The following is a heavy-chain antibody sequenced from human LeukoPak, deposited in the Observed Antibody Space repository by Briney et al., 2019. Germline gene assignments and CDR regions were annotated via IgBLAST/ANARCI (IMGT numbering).Heavy chain of an antibody. J-gene: IGHJ3*02. CDR2: IYYSGST. CDR3: ARAGRWEGRPHAIDI. Sequence: GSLRLSCAASGFTVSSNYMSWVRQAPGKGLEWIGSIYYSGSTYYNPSLKSRVTISVDTSKSQFSLKLSSVTAADTAVYYCARAGRWEGRPHAIDIWGQGTMVTVSS. V-gene: IGHV4-59*02. D-gene: IGHD1-26*01. CDR1: GFTVSSNY.